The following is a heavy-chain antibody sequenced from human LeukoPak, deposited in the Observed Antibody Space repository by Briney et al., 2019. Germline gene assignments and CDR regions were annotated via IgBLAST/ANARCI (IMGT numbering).Heavy chain of an antibody. J-gene: IGHJ3*01. Sequence: GGSLRLSCAASGFTFSSYEMNWVRQAPGKGLEWVSYISSSGSTIYYANSVKGRFTISRDNAKNSLYLQMNSLRAEDTAVYYCAREASGYSYGLDAFDVWGQGTMVTVSS. CDR3: AREASGYSYGLDAFDV. D-gene: IGHD5-18*01. CDR1: GFTFSSYE. CDR2: ISSSGSTI. V-gene: IGHV3-48*03.